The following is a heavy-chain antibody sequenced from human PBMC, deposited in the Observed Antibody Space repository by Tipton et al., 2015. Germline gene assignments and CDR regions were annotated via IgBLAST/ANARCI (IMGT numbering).Heavy chain of an antibody. J-gene: IGHJ4*02. CDR3: VRSSESWSHPEY. D-gene: IGHD3-3*01. CDR1: GYTFSNHW. V-gene: IGHV5-51*01. Sequence: VQLVQSGGEVKKPGESLKISCKVSGYTFSNHWIGWVRQMPGKGLEWMGIIYVGDSNIRYSPSLQGQVTISADKSISTAYLQWSSLKASDTAIYYCVRSSESWSHPEYWGQGTLVTVSS. CDR2: IYVGDSNI.